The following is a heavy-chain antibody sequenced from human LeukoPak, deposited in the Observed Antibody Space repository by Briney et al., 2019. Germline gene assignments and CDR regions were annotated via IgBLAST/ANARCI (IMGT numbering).Heavy chain of an antibody. V-gene: IGHV3-30-3*01. D-gene: IGHD3-10*01. J-gene: IGHJ4*02. Sequence: GGSLRLSCAASGFTFSSYAMHWVRQAPGKGLEGVAVISYDGSNKYYADSVKGRFTISRDNSNNTLYLQMKRLRAEDTAVYYCARPSVLLWFRELSMEVTPDHDYWGQGTLVTVYS. CDR3: ARPSVLLWFRELSMEVTPDHDY. CDR1: GFTFSSYA. CDR2: ISYDGSNK.